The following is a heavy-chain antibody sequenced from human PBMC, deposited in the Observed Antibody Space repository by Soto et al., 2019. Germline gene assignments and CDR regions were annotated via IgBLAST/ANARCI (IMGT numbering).Heavy chain of an antibody. D-gene: IGHD3-10*01. CDR2: IRGNGDST. V-gene: IGHV1-46*01. CDR1: GFPLARYY. J-gene: IGHJ5*02. Sequence: QVSLVQSGPELKDPGASVRISCTPLGFPLARYYIHWVRQAPGQGPEWIGYIRGNGDSTAYSQKFKGSVPTTIGPMELSSLRSDDAAMYYCARERDFGELSYDPWGQGTLVTVSS. CDR3: ARERDFGELSYDP.